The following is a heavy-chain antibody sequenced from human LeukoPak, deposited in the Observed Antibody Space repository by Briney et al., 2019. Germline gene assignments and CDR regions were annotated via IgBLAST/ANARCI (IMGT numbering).Heavy chain of an antibody. CDR3: ARETRLHSGSYSNDAFDI. J-gene: IGHJ3*02. V-gene: IGHV4-59*11. CDR1: GGSISDHY. CDR2: ISSSGAT. D-gene: IGHD1-26*01. Sequence: SETLSLTCIVSGGSISDHYCNWIRQPPGKGLEWIGFISSSGATKYNPSLKSRVTISLDTSKNQFSLRLSSVTAADTAVYYCARETRLHSGSYSNDAFDIWGQGTMVTVSS.